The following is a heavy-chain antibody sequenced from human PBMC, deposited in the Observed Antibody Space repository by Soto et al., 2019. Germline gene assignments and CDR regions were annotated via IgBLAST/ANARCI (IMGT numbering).Heavy chain of an antibody. V-gene: IGHV4-30-4*01. J-gene: IGHJ4*02. CDR2: IYYSGST. CDR1: GGSISSGDYY. Sequence: SETLSLTCTVSGGSISSGDYYWSWIRQPPGKGLEWIGYIYYSGSTYYNPSLKSRVTISVDTSKNQFSLKLSSVTAADTAVYYCARSNSSIAAPPFDYWGQGTLVTVSS. CDR3: ARSNSSIAAPPFDY. D-gene: IGHD6-6*01.